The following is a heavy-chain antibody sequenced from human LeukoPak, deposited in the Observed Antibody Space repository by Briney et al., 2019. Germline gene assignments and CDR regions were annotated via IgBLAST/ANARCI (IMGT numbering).Heavy chain of an antibody. CDR1: GFSFSSYS. CDR3: GRDNGGGRTPIDY. J-gene: IGHJ4*02. D-gene: IGHD2-8*01. Sequence: GGSLRLSCAASGFSFSSYSMNWVRQARGKGMEWVSYISSSSSTIYYADSVKGRFTISRDNAKNSLYLQMNSLRDDDTAAYYCGRDNGGGRTPIDYWGQGTLVTVSS. CDR2: ISSSSSTI. V-gene: IGHV3-48*02.